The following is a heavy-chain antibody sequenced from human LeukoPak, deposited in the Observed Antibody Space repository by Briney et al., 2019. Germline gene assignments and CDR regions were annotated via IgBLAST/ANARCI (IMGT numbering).Heavy chain of an antibody. D-gene: IGHD3-3*01. Sequence: ASVKVSCKASGGTFSSYAISWVRQAPGQGLEWMGGIIPIFGTANYAQKFQGRVPITADESTGTAYMELSSLRSEDTAVYYCARESGYFNSLDYWGQGTLVTVSS. V-gene: IGHV1-69*13. CDR2: IIPIFGTA. J-gene: IGHJ4*02. CDR1: GGTFSSYA. CDR3: ARESGYFNSLDY.